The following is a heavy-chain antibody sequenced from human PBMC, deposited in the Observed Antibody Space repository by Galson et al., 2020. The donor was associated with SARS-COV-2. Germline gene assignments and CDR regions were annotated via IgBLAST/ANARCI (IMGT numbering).Heavy chain of an antibody. J-gene: IGHJ4*02. CDR1: GFTFSSYG. Sequence: SCAASGFTFSSYGMHWVRQAPGKGLEWVAVIWYDGSNKYYADSVKGRFTISRDNSKNTLYLQMNSLRAEDTAVYYCAKQIYQYGSGSYYFDYWGQGTLVTVSS. CDR3: AKQIYQYGSGSYYFDY. CDR2: IWYDGSNK. V-gene: IGHV3-33*06. D-gene: IGHD3-10*01.